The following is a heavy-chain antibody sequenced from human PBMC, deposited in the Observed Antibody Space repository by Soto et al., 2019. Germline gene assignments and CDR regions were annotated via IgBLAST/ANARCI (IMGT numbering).Heavy chain of an antibody. CDR2: INQSGST. D-gene: IGHD6-13*01. J-gene: IGHJ4*02. V-gene: IGHV4-34*01. CDR3: ARERRVVGGYSSSWYDYFDH. Sequence: QVQLQQWGAGLLKPSETLSLTCAVYGGSFSTYYWSWMRQPPGKGLEWIGEINQSGSTNYNPSLKSRVTISGDTSKKQFSLKLSAVTAADTAVYYCARERRVVGGYSSSWYDYFDHWGQGTLVTVSA. CDR1: GGSFSTYY.